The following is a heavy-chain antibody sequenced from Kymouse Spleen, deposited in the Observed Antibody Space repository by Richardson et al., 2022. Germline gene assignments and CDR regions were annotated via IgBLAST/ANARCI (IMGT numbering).Heavy chain of an antibody. V-gene: IGHV4-4*02. D-gene: IGHD4-11,IGHD4-11*01. Sequence: QVQLQESGPGLVKPSGTLSLTCAVSGGSISSSNWWSWVRQPPGKGLEWIGEIYHSGSTNYNPSLKSRVTISVDKSKNQFSLKLSSVTAADTAVYYCARDRATVTTYYYYGMDVWGQGTTVTVSS. CDR2: IYHSGST. J-gene: IGHJ6*02. CDR1: GGSISSSNW. CDR3: ARDRATVTTYYYYGMDV.